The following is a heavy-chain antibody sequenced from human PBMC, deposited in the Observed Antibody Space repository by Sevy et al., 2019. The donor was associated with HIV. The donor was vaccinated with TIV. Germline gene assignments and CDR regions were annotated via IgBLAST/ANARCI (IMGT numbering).Heavy chain of an antibody. Sequence: SETLSLTCTVSGGSVSSGSYYWSWIRQPTGKGLEWIGYIYYSGSTNYNPSLKSRVTISVDTSKNQFSLKLSSVTAADTAVYYCARDNTVANDAFDIWGQGTMVTVSS. CDR1: GGSVSSGSYY. CDR3: ARDNTVANDAFDI. CDR2: IYYSGST. D-gene: IGHD4-4*01. V-gene: IGHV4-61*01. J-gene: IGHJ3*02.